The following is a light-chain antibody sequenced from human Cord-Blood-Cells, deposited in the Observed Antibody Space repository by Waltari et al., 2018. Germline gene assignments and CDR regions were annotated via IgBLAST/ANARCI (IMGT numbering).Light chain of an antibody. Sequence: QSALTQPASVSGSPGQSITISCTGTSSDVGSYTLVSWYHQHPGKAPKLMIYEVSKRPSGVSNRFSGSKSGNTASLTISGLQAEDEADYYCCSYAGSSTFWVFGGGTKLTVL. CDR3: CSYAGSSTFWV. J-gene: IGLJ3*02. CDR2: EVS. V-gene: IGLV2-23*02. CDR1: SSDVGSYTL.